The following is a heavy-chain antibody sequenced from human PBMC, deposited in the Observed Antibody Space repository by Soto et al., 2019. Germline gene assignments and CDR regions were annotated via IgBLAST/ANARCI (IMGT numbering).Heavy chain of an antibody. Sequence: GASVKVSCKASGGTFSSYAISWVRQAPGQGLEWMGGIIPIFGTANYAQKFQGRVTITADESTSTAYMELSSLRSEDTAVYYCAREDFWSGLPSGPPYNWFDPWGQRTLVTVSS. D-gene: IGHD3-3*01. CDR2: IIPIFGTA. V-gene: IGHV1-69*13. CDR3: AREDFWSGLPSGPPYNWFDP. CDR1: GGTFSSYA. J-gene: IGHJ5*02.